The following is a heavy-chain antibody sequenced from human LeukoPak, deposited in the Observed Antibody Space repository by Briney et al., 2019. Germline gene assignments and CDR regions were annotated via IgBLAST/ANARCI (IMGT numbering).Heavy chain of an antibody. CDR2: ISSSSSYI. D-gene: IGHD2-15*01. Sequence: GGSLRLSCAASGFTFSSYSMNWVRQAPGKGLEWVSSISSSSSYIYYADSVKGRFTISRDNAKNSLYLQMNSLRAEDTAVYYCARDLKYCSGGSCYFDYWGQGTLVTVSS. CDR3: ARDLKYCSGGSCYFDY. J-gene: IGHJ4*02. V-gene: IGHV3-21*01. CDR1: GFTFSSYS.